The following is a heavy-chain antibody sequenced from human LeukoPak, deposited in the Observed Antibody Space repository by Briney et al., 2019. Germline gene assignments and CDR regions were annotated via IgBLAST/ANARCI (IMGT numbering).Heavy chain of an antibody. Sequence: GESLKISCKGSGYSFTTYRIGLVRQMPGKGLEYMGIINPGDPDTRYSPSFQGQVTISVDKSISTAYLQWSSLKASDTAMYYCAGPRVGATAFDIWGQGTLVTVSS. CDR1: GYSFTTYR. V-gene: IGHV5-51*01. CDR2: INPGDPDT. D-gene: IGHD1-26*01. J-gene: IGHJ3*02. CDR3: AGPRVGATAFDI.